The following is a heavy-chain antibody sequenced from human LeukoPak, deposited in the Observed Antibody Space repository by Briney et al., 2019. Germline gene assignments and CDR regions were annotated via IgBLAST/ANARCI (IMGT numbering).Heavy chain of an antibody. CDR3: AKETPHACYFDF. V-gene: IGHV1-46*01. Sequence: AAVKISCKAPGSTFTSHYTHWVRQAPGQGPEGMGIIDHNSGFTSSLQKFQGRVTKTSHRSSNTDYMELSGLRSEDTAVYYCAKETPHACYFDFWGQGTLVTVSA. CDR2: IDHNSGFT. J-gene: IGHJ4*02. CDR1: GSTFTSHY.